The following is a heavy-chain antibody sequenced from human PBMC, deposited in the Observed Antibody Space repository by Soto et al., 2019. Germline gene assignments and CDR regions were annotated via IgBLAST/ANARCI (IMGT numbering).Heavy chain of an antibody. CDR2: IWYDGSNK. D-gene: IGHD4-17*01. J-gene: IGHJ4*02. V-gene: IGHV3-33*01. Sequence: GGSLRLSCAASGFTFSSYGMHWVRQAPGKGLEWVAVIWYDGSNKYYADSVKGRFTISRDNSKNTLYLQMNSLRAEDTAVYYCARGRRDYGDYVSDYWGQGTLVTVSS. CDR1: GFTFSSYG. CDR3: ARGRRDYGDYVSDY.